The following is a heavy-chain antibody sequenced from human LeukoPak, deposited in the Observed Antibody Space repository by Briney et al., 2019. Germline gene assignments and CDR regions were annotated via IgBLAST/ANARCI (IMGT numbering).Heavy chain of an antibody. Sequence: GDSLKISCKGSGYSFASYWIGWVRQMPGKGLEWMGIIYPGDSDTRYSPSFQGQVTISADKSISTAYLQWSSLKASDTAMYYCARAYYVWGSYRYNWFDPWGQGTLVTVSS. CDR3: ARAYYVWGSYRYNWFDP. V-gene: IGHV5-51*01. J-gene: IGHJ5*02. CDR1: GYSFASYW. D-gene: IGHD3-16*02. CDR2: IYPGDSDT.